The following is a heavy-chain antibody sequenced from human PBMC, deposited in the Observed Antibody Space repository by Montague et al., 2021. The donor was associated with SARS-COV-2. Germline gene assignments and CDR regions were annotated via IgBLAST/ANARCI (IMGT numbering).Heavy chain of an antibody. Sequence: SETLSLTCTVSGGSITNNIDYWAWIRRPPGKGLEWIGSIYYTGNTYYNPSLKSRVTISVVTSKNHFTLSLTSVTAADTAVYFCARFGSGTLEFDLWGQGTLVTVSS. D-gene: IGHD1-26*01. CDR2: IYYTGNT. CDR3: ARFGSGTLEFDL. V-gene: IGHV4-39*02. J-gene: IGHJ4*02. CDR1: GGSITNNIDY.